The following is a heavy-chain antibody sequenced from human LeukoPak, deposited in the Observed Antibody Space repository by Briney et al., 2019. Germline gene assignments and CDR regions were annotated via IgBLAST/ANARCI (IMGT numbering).Heavy chain of an antibody. J-gene: IGHJ6*03. CDR1: GFTFSDFY. D-gene: IGHD3-3*01. Sequence: GGSLRLSCAASGFTFSDFYMSLIRQAPGEGLEGVSYISSSGRTLYYADSVKGRFTISRDNAKNSLYLQMNSLRAEDTAVYYCARDISYYDFFYYYYYMDVWGKGTTVTVSS. CDR2: ISSSGRTL. V-gene: IGHV3-11*04. CDR3: ARDISYYDFFYYYYYMDV.